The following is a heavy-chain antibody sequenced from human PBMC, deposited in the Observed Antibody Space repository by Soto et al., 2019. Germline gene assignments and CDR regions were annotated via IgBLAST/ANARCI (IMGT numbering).Heavy chain of an antibody. CDR3: ASEPPITIFGVAHMDV. CDR2: ISAYNGNT. J-gene: IGHJ6*02. Sequence: ASVKVSCKASGYTFTSYGISWVRHAPGHGLEWMGWISAYNGNTNYAQKLQGRVTMTTVTSTSTAYMELRSLRSDDTAVYYCASEPPITIFGVAHMDVWGQGTTVTVSS. V-gene: IGHV1-18*04. D-gene: IGHD3-3*01. CDR1: GYTFTSYG.